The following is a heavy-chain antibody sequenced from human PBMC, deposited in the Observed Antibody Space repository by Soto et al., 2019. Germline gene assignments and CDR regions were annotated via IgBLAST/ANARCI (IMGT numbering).Heavy chain of an antibody. CDR1: GGTFSSYA. CDR3: ARDPGVLEWSYGAFDI. D-gene: IGHD3-3*01. V-gene: IGHV1-69*01. CDR2: IIPIFGKA. Sequence: QVQLVQSGAEVKKPGSSVKVSCKASGGTFSSYAISWVRQAPGQGLEWMGGIIPIFGKANYAQKFQGRVTITADESTSTAYMELSSLRSEDTAVYYCARDPGVLEWSYGAFDIWGQGTMVTVSS. J-gene: IGHJ3*02.